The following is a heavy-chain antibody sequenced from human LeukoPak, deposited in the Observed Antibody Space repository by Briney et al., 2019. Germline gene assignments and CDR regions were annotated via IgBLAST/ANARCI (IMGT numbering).Heavy chain of an antibody. V-gene: IGHV4-59*01. CDR3: ARYSSSWNWFDP. CDR2: IYYSGST. CDR1: GGSISIYY. D-gene: IGHD6-13*01. J-gene: IGHJ5*02. Sequence: SETLSLTCTVSGGSISIYYCGCIRQPPRKGLERIGYIYYSGSTNYNPSLKSLVTISVDTSKNQFSLKLSSVTAADTAVYYCARYSSSWNWFDPWGQGTLVTVSS.